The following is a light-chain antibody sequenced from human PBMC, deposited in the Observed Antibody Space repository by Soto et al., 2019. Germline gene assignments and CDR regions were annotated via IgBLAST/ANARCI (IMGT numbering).Light chain of an antibody. CDR2: NAS. Sequence: ETVLTESPATRSLSLGERAPPSCSASESVSNSLAWYQHKPGQAPRLLIYNASNRATGIPARFSGSGSGTDFTLTISSLEPEDFAVYFCQHRAGWPPALTFGGGTKVDIK. J-gene: IGKJ4*01. V-gene: IGKV3-11*01. CDR3: QHRAGWPPALT. CDR1: ESVSNS.